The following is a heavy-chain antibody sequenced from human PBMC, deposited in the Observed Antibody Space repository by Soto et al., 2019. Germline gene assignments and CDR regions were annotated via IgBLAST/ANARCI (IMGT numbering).Heavy chain of an antibody. Sequence: SQTLSLTCAISGDSVSSNSAAWNWIRQSPSRGLEWLGRTYYRSKWYNDYAVSVKSRITINPDTSKNQFSLQLNSVTPEDTAVYYCAMYYDFWSGTDYYYYGMGVWGQGTTVTVSS. CDR2: TYYRSKWYN. D-gene: IGHD3-3*01. CDR1: GDSVSSNSAA. V-gene: IGHV6-1*01. J-gene: IGHJ6*02. CDR3: AMYYDFWSGTDYYYYGMGV.